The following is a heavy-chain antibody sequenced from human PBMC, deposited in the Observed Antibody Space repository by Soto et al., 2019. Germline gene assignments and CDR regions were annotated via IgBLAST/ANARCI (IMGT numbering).Heavy chain of an antibody. CDR3: AREPSSSLDY. V-gene: IGHV5-10-1*01. J-gene: IGHJ4*02. Sequence: GESLKCSCKGSGYSFTSYWISWVRQMPGKGLEWMGRIDPSDSYTNYSPSFQGHVTISADKSISTAYLQWSSLKASDTAMYYCAREPSSSLDYWDQGTLVTVSS. CDR1: GYSFTSYW. D-gene: IGHD6-13*01. CDR2: IDPSDSYT.